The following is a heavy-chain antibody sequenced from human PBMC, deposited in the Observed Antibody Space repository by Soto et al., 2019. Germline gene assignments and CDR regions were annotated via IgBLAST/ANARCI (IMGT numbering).Heavy chain of an antibody. CDR2: INPSGGST. CDR3: ARDYYDSSGYRNWFDP. Sequence: AASVKVSCKASGYTFTSYCMHWVRQAPGQGLEWMGIINPSGGSTSYAQKFQGRVTMTRDTSTSTVYMELSSLRSEDTAVYYCARDYYDSSGYRNWFDPWGQGTLVTVS. CDR1: GYTFTSYC. J-gene: IGHJ5*02. D-gene: IGHD3-22*01. V-gene: IGHV1-46*01.